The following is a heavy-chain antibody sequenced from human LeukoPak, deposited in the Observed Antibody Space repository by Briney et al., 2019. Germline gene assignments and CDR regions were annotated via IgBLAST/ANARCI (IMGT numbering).Heavy chain of an antibody. CDR2: ISAYNGNT. Sequence: ASVKVSCKASGYTFISYGISWVRQAPGQGLEWMGWISAYNGNTNYAQKLQGRVTMTTDTSTSTAYMELRSLRSDDTAVYYCARDTPFGDFWSGYKAFDYWGQGTLVTVSS. CDR3: ARDTPFGDFWSGYKAFDY. V-gene: IGHV1-18*01. D-gene: IGHD3-3*01. CDR1: GYTFISYG. J-gene: IGHJ4*02.